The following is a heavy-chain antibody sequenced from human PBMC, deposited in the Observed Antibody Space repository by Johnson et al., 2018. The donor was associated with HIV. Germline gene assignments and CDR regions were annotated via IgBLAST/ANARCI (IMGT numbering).Heavy chain of an antibody. D-gene: IGHD4-23*01. Sequence: QVQLVESGGGLVQPGGSLRLSCAASAFTVSDNYLSWVRQAPGKGLEWVAVISYDGSSKYYADSVQGRFTISRDNSKNTLYLQMNSLRAEDTSVYYCAKVGAMVVTPRGEAFDIWGQGTMVTVSS. V-gene: IGHV3-30*18. J-gene: IGHJ3*02. CDR2: ISYDGSSK. CDR3: AKVGAMVVTPRGEAFDI. CDR1: AFTVSDNY.